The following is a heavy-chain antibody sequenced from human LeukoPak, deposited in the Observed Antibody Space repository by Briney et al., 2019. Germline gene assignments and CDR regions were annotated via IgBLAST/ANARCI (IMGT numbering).Heavy chain of an antibody. CDR3: ARGSFSFYHFDY. CDR1: GFSLSDYY. V-gene: IGHV3-11*01. J-gene: IGHJ4*02. CDR2: ISSSGSTI. Sequence: GGSLRLSCAASGFSLSDYYMNWIRQAPGKGLEWLSYISSSGSTIYYADSVKGRFTISRDNAKNSLYLKMNTLRAEDTAVYYCARGSFSFYHFDYWGQGTLVTVSS. D-gene: IGHD5/OR15-5a*01.